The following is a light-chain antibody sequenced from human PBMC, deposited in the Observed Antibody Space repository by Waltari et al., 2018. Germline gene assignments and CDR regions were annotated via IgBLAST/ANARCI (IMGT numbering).Light chain of an antibody. CDR3: QQYYSYPRT. J-gene: IGKJ1*01. CDR1: QGISSY. CDR2: AAS. V-gene: IGKV1-8*01. Sequence: AIRMTQSPSSFSASTGDRVTITCRASQGISSYLAWYQQKPGKAPKLLSYAASTLQSGGPSRFSCSGSGTDFTLTISCLQSEDFATYYCQQYYSYPRTFGQGTKVEIK.